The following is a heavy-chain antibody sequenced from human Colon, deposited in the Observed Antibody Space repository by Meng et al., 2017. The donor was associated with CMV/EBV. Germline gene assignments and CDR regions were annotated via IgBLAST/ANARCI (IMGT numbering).Heavy chain of an antibody. CDR1: GASISSFSY. Sequence: LQLTESGPGLVKPSETLYLTCTLSGASISSFSYWNWIRQPPGKGLEWIGSIAHSANMYYNASLKSRVSMSFDTSKNQFSLRLSSLTAADTAVYYCARGYDSAKVHHCGQGILVTVSS. J-gene: IGHJ1*01. V-gene: IGHV4-39*07. CDR2: IAHSANM. CDR3: ARGYDSAKVHH. D-gene: IGHD3-9*01.